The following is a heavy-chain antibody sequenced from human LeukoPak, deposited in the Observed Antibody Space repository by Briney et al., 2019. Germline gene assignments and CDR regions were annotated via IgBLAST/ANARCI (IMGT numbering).Heavy chain of an antibody. CDR3: AGDRLTGGMDV. J-gene: IGHJ6*02. CDR1: GGSISSGGYS. Sequence: SETLPLTCAVSGGSISSGGYSWSWIRQPPGKGLEWIGYIYHSGSTYYNPSLKSRVTISVDRSKNQFSLKLSSVTAADTAVYYCAGDRLTGGMDVWGQGTTVTVSS. D-gene: IGHD7-27*01. V-gene: IGHV4-30-2*01. CDR2: IYHSGST.